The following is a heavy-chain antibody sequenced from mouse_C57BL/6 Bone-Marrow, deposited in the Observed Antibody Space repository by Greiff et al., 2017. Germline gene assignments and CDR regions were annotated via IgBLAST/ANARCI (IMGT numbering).Heavy chain of an antibody. CDR2: IDPSDSYT. CDR3: ARWGLRPY. CDR1: GYTFTSYW. J-gene: IGHJ3*01. V-gene: IGHV1-59*01. D-gene: IGHD2-4*01. Sequence: QVQLQQPGAELVRPGTSVKLSCKASGYTFTSYWMHWVKQRPGQGLEWIGVIDPSDSYTNYNQKFKGKATLTVATSSSPAYMQLSSLTSEDSAVYYCARWGLRPYWGQGTLVTVSA.